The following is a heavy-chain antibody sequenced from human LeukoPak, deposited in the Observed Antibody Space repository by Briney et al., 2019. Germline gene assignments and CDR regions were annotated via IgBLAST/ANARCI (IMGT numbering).Heavy chain of an antibody. V-gene: IGHV3-23*01. CDR1: GFTFSTYS. CDR2: VTGGATDT. J-gene: IGHJ5*02. D-gene: IGHD1-1*01. CDR3: ASRGTTGS. Sequence: QPGGSLRLSCAASGFTFSTYSMNWVRQAPGRGLEWVSTVTGGATDTYYADSVKGRFTISRNNSRNTLYLQMNSLRVEDTAVYYCASRGTTGSWGQGTLVTVSS.